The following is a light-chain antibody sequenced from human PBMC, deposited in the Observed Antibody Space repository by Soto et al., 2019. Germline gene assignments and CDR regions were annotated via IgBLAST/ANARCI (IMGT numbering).Light chain of an antibody. V-gene: IGKV3-15*01. CDR2: CAS. CDR1: QTVSSN. Sequence: EIVMTQSPATLSVSPGERATVSCRASQTVSSNLAWYQQKPGQAPRLLIHCASTRATGVPARFSGSGSGTEFTLTISSLHSEDFAVYYCQQYHNWPPQYTFGQGTKLQMK. CDR3: QQYHNWPPQYT. J-gene: IGKJ2*01.